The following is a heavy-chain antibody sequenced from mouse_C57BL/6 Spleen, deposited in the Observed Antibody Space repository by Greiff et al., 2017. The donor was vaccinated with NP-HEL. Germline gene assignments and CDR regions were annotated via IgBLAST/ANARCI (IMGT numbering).Heavy chain of an antibody. D-gene: IGHD2-4*01. J-gene: IGHJ3*01. Sequence: VQLQQSGPELVKPGASVKISCKASGYAFSSSWMNWVKQRPGKGLEWIGRIYPGDGDTNYNGKFKGKATLTADKSSSTAYMQLSSLTSEDSAVYFCARRHYDYGFAYWGQRTLVTVSA. CDR3: ARRHYDYGFAY. CDR1: GYAFSSSW. CDR2: IYPGDGDT. V-gene: IGHV1-82*01.